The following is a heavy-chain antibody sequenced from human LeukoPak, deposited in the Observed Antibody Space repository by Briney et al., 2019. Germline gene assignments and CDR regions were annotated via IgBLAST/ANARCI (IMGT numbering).Heavy chain of an antibody. V-gene: IGHV3-23*01. J-gene: IGHJ4*02. CDR3: AKVGSSDY. CDR1: AFTFSRYA. CDR2: ISGSGGST. Sequence: GGSLRLSCAATAFTFSRYAMSWVRQAPGMGLEWVSGISGSGGSTDYADSVKGRFTISRDNSKNTLYLQMNSLRAEDTAVYYCAKVGSSDYWGQGTLVTVSS.